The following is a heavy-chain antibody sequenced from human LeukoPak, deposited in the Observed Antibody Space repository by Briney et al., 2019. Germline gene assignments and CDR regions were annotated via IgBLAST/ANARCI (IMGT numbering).Heavy chain of an antibody. CDR1: GITFNTYS. Sequence: PGGSLRLSCAASGITFNTYSMHWVRQAPGKGLEWVAAISYDGSNKYYADSVKGRFTVSRDNSKNTLYLQLNSLRAEDTALYYCARHARDSPYSHFDYWGQGTLVTVSS. J-gene: IGHJ4*02. V-gene: IGHV3-30*04. D-gene: IGHD3-22*01. CDR2: ISYDGSNK. CDR3: ARHARDSPYSHFDY.